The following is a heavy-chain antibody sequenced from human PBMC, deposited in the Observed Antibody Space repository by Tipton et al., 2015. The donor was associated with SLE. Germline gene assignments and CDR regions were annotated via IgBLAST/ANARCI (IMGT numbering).Heavy chain of an antibody. CDR2: INPSGST. Sequence: TLSLTCAVYGGSFSGYYWSWIRQPPGKGLEWFGVINPSGSTNYNPSLKSRVTISVDTSKNQFSLKLNSLTAADTAVYYCANRAQITYDILTGLGSGWFDPWGQGTLVTVSS. CDR1: GGSFSGYY. J-gene: IGHJ5*02. V-gene: IGHV4-34*01. D-gene: IGHD3-9*01. CDR3: ANRAQITYDILTGLGSGWFDP.